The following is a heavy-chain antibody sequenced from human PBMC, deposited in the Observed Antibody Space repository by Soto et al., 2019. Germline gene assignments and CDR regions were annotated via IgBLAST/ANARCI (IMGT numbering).Heavy chain of an antibody. V-gene: IGHV1-69*13. J-gene: IGHJ6*02. CDR2: TIPIFSTT. CDR3: ARQDSSSSQRALGAYYYYGMDV. Sequence: VKVSCKAFGGTFISYAFSWVRQAPGQGLERMGGTIPIFSTTHYAQNFQGRVTITADGSTSTAYMELSSLRSEDTAVDYCARQDSSSSQRALGAYYYYGMDVWG. CDR1: GGTFISYA. D-gene: IGHD6-6*01.